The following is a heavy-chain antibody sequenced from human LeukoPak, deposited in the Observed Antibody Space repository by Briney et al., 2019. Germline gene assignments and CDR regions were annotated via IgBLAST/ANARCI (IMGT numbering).Heavy chain of an antibody. Sequence: ASVKVSCKASGYTFTSYGISWVRQAPGQGLEWMGWISAYNGNTNYAQKFQGRVTITADKSTSTAYMELSSLRSEDTAVYYCARDLSYGEPGVDYWGQGTLVTVSS. V-gene: IGHV1-18*01. D-gene: IGHD4-17*01. CDR1: GYTFTSYG. J-gene: IGHJ4*02. CDR2: ISAYNGNT. CDR3: ARDLSYGEPGVDY.